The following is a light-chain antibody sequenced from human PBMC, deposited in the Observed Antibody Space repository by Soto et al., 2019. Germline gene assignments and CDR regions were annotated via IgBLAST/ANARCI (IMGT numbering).Light chain of an antibody. CDR3: QQYGGSSWT. V-gene: IGKV3-20*01. J-gene: IGKJ1*01. Sequence: EIVLTQSPGTLSLSPGERATLSCRASQSISSNFLAWHQQKPGQAPRLLIYGASFRATGIPDRFSGSGSGTDFPLTISRLEPEDFAVYYCQQYGGSSWTFGQGTKVEIK. CDR1: QSISSNF. CDR2: GAS.